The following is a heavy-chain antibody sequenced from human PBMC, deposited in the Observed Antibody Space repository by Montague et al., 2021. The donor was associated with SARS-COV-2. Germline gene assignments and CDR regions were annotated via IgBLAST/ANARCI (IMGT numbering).Heavy chain of an antibody. Sequence: SETLSLTCTVSGDSISSFYWNWIRQPAGKGMEWIGRIYASGGTNXNPSLKSRVTMSVDTSKNQFSLKLNSVTAADTAVYYCGRVVVAATPVVDYWGRGTLVTVSS. CDR2: IYASGGT. CDR1: GDSISSFY. J-gene: IGHJ4*02. V-gene: IGHV4-4*07. D-gene: IGHD2-15*01. CDR3: GRVVVAATPVVDY.